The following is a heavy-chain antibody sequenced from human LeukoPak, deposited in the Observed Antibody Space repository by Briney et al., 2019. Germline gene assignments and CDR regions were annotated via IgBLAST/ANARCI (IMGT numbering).Heavy chain of an antibody. CDR3: ARERYSGSYDY. J-gene: IGHJ4*02. V-gene: IGHV4-59*01. CDR1: GGSISSYY. D-gene: IGHD1-26*01. Sequence: SETLSLTGTVSGGSISSYYWSWIRQPPGKGLEWIGYIYYSGSTNYNPSLKSRVAISVDTSKNQFSLKLSSVTAADTAVYYCARERYSGSYDYWGQGTLVTVSS. CDR2: IYYSGST.